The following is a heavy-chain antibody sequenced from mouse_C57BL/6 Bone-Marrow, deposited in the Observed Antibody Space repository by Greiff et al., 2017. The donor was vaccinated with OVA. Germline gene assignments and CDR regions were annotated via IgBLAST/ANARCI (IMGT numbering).Heavy chain of an antibody. J-gene: IGHJ4*01. CDR3: ARRRAMDY. V-gene: IGHV5-12*01. CDR1: GFTFSDYY. Sequence: EVKLQESGGGLVQPGGSLKLSCAASGFTFSDYYMYWVRQTPEKRLEWVAYISNGGGSTYYPGTVKGRFTISRDNAKNTLYLQMSRLKSEDTAMYYCARRRAMDYWGQGTSVTVSS. CDR2: ISNGGGST.